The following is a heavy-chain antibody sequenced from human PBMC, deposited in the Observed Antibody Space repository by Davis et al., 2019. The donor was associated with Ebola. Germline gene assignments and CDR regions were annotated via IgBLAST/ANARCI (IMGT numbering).Heavy chain of an antibody. V-gene: IGHV1-2*04. Sequence: ASVKVSCKASGYTFTGYYMHWVRQAPGQGLEWMGWINPNSGGTNYAQKFQGWVTMTRDTSISTAYMELSSLRSEDTAVYYCARRVVVIASDAFDIWGQGIMVTVSS. CDR1: GYTFTGYY. D-gene: IGHD2-21*01. CDR3: ARRVVVIASDAFDI. CDR2: INPNSGGT. J-gene: IGHJ3*02.